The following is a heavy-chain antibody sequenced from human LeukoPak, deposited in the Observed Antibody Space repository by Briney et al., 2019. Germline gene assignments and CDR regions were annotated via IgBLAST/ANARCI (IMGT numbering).Heavy chain of an antibody. Sequence: PGGSLRLSCAASGFTFSSYSMNWVRQAPGKGLEWVSSISSTSSYIYYADSVKGRFTISRDNAKSSLFLQMGSLRAEDTAVYYCARDRGYDILTGYLSGMDVWGQGTTVTVSS. CDR2: ISSTSSYI. V-gene: IGHV3-21*04. D-gene: IGHD3-9*01. J-gene: IGHJ6*02. CDR3: ARDRGYDILTGYLSGMDV. CDR1: GFTFSSYS.